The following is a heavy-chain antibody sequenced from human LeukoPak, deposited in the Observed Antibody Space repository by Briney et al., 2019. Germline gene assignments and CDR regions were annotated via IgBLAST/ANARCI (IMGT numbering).Heavy chain of an antibody. Sequence: SETLSLTCTVSGDSISSYYWSWIRQPPGKGLEWIGYIYYSGSTNYNASLTNRVTISVDTSKNQFSLKLSSVTAADTAVYYCARWGRDYYDTSGRNWFDPWGQGTLVTVSS. CDR1: GDSISSYY. J-gene: IGHJ5*02. D-gene: IGHD3-22*01. CDR3: ARWGRDYYDTSGRNWFDP. V-gene: IGHV4-59*12. CDR2: IYYSGST.